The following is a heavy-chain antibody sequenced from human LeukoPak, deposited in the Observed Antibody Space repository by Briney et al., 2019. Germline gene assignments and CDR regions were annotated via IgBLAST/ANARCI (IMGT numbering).Heavy chain of an antibody. CDR2: IIPIFGTA. V-gene: IGHV1-69*13. D-gene: IGHD3-22*01. CDR3: ARDQGAYDSSGYYYDH. J-gene: IGHJ4*02. CDR1: GGTFSSYA. Sequence: SVKVSCKDSGGTFSSYAISWVRQAPGQGLEWMGGIIPIFGTANYAQKFQGRVTITADESTSTAYMELSSLRSEDTAVYYCARDQGAYDSSGYYYDHWGQGTLVTVSS.